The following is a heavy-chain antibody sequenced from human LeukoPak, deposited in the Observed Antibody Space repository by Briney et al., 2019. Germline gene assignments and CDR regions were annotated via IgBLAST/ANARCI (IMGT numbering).Heavy chain of an antibody. J-gene: IGHJ6*03. CDR3: ARTTEGYCSSASCFGFSYSYYMDV. Sequence: SETLSLTCTVSGGSISSYYWSWIRQPPGKGLEWIGYIYYSGSTNYNPSLKSRVTISVDTSKNQLSLKLSSVIAADTAVYYCARTTEGYCSSASCFGFSYSYYMDVWGKGTTVTISS. D-gene: IGHD2-2*01. CDR2: IYYSGST. V-gene: IGHV4-59*01. CDR1: GGSISSYY.